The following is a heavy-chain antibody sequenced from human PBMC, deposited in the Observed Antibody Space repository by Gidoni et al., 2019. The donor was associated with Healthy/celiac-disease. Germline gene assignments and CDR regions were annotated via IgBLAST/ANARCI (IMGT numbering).Heavy chain of an antibody. J-gene: IGHJ6*03. CDR1: GFTFSSYG. D-gene: IGHD6-19*01. CDR3: AKEEQGGWFYYYYMDV. Sequence: GVVQPGRSLRLSCAASGFTFSSYGMHWVRQAPGKGLEWVAVISYDGSNKYYADSVKGRFTISRDNSKNTLYLQMNSLRAEDTAVYYCAKEEQGGWFYYYYMDVWGKGTTVTVSS. V-gene: IGHV3-30*18. CDR2: ISYDGSNK.